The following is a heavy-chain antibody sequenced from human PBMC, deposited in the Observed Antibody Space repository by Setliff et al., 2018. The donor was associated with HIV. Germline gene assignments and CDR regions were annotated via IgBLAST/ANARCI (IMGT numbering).Heavy chain of an antibody. Sequence: PGGSLRLSCIGYGFIFGEYAMSWFRQAPGKGLEWVGFIGPGGTTEYAASVRGRFIISRDDSKSIAYLQMNSLKTEDTAVYYCTRSNWGSTPDFDYWGQGTMVTVSS. D-gene: IGHD7-27*01. J-gene: IGHJ4*02. V-gene: IGHV3-49*03. CDR1: GFIFGEYA. CDR2: IGPGGTT. CDR3: TRSNWGSTPDFDY.